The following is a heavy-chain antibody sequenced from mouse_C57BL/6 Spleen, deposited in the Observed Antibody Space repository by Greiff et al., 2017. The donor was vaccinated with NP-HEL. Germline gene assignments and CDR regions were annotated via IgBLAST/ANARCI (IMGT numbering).Heavy chain of an antibody. V-gene: IGHV5-17*01. CDR1: GFTFSDYG. CDR2: ISSGSSTI. J-gene: IGHJ3*01. CDR3: ARPPYYDGSRPRAD. D-gene: IGHD1-1*01. Sequence: EVNLVESGGGLVKPGGSLKLSCAASGFTFSDYGMHWVRQAPEKGLEWVAYISSGSSTIYYADTVKGRFTISRDNATHTLFLQMTSLRSEDTAMEYCARPPYYDGSRPRADGGQGTLVTVSA.